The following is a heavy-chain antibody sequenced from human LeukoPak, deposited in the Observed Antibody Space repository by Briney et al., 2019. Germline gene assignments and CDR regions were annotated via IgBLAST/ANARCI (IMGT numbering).Heavy chain of an antibody. CDR3: AKITIFGVVSPTD. Sequence: GGSLRLSCAASGFTFSSYAMSWVRQAPGKGLEWVSGISGSGGSTHYADSVKGRFTISRDNSKNTLYLQMNSLGADDTAVYYCAKITIFGVVSPTDWGQGTLVTVSS. D-gene: IGHD3-3*01. V-gene: IGHV3-23*01. CDR1: GFTFSSYA. J-gene: IGHJ4*02. CDR2: ISGSGGST.